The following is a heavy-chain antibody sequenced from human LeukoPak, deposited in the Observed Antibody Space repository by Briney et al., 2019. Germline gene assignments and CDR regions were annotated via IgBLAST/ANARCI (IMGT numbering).Heavy chain of an antibody. CDR3: ARHVATTVTRGYSCHPMDV. D-gene: IGHD4-17*01. J-gene: IGHJ6*03. CDR2: IAPSGGA. CDR1: DASISTYY. V-gene: IGHV4-4*09. Sequence: PSETLSLTCTASDASISTYYWSWIRQPPGEGLERIAYIAPSGGAVYNPSLNSRLTVSVDTSKNQFSLKLNSVTAADTAVYYCARHVATTVTRGYSCHPMDVWGKGTTVSVSS.